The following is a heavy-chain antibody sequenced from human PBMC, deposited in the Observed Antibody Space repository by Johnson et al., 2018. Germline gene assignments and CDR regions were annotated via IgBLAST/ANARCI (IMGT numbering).Heavy chain of an antibody. J-gene: IGHJ6*02. Sequence: VQLQESGGGLVQPGGSXKLSCAASGFTFSGSAMHWVRQASGNGLEWVGRIRSKANSYATAYAASVKGRFTISRDDSKNTAYLQMTSLKTEDTAVYYCTLCGGESYYYGMDVWGQGTTVTVSS. CDR2: IRSKANSYAT. CDR1: GFTFSGSA. CDR3: TLCGGESYYYGMDV. D-gene: IGHD3-10*01. V-gene: IGHV3-73*02.